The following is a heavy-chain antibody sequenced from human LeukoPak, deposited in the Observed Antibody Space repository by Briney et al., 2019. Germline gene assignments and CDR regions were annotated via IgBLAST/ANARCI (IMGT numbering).Heavy chain of an antibody. Sequence: PSETLSLTCTVSGGSISSGSYDWSWIRQPAGKGLEWIGRIYTRGSTNYNPSLKSRVTISVDTSKNQFSLKLSSVTAADTAVYYCASWIAARGYYYYYYMDVWGKGTTVTVSS. CDR2: IYTRGST. J-gene: IGHJ6*03. CDR3: ASWIAARGYYYYYYMDV. V-gene: IGHV4-61*02. CDR1: GGSISSGSYD. D-gene: IGHD6-6*01.